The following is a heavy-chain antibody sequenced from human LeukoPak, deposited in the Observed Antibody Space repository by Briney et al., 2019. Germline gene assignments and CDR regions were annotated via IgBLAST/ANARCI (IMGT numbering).Heavy chain of an antibody. V-gene: IGHV4-38-2*02. CDR3: TRQHEYYFDT. D-gene: IGHD2/OR15-2a*01. J-gene: IGHJ4*02. CDR1: GYSISSGYY. CDR2: FYYSGNT. Sequence: SETLSLTCSVSGYSISSGYYWGWIRQSPGKALEWIGYFYYSGNTNYNPSLKSRVTISRDTSKNQFSLRLTSVTAADTAVYYCTRQHEYYFDTWGQGTPVTVSS.